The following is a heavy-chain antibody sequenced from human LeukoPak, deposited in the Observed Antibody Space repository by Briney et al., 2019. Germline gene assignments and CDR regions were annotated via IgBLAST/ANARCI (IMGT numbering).Heavy chain of an antibody. CDR3: ARDRTLLLFGELLTQFDP. J-gene: IGHJ5*02. Sequence: GASVTVSCKASGYTFTGYYMHWVRQAPGQGLEWMGWINPNSGGTNYAQKFQGRVTMTRDTSISTAYMELSRLRSDDTAVYYCARDRTLLLFGELLTQFDPRGQGTLVTVSS. D-gene: IGHD3-10*01. CDR1: GYTFTGYY. V-gene: IGHV1-2*02. CDR2: INPNSGGT.